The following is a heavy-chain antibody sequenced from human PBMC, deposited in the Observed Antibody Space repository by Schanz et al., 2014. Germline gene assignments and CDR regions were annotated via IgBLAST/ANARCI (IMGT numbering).Heavy chain of an antibody. CDR1: GFTFSSYG. V-gene: IGHV3-NL1*01. CDR2: IYSGIGA. Sequence: QLVGSGGGVVQFGRSLRLSCVASGFTFSSYGMHWVRQAPGKGLEWVSVIYSGIGAYYADSVKDRFTVSRDNSKNTVYLQMNRLRAEDTAVYYCARVHHYDPSGWGYFDYWGQGALVTVSS. D-gene: IGHD3-22*01. CDR3: ARVHHYDPSGWGYFDY. J-gene: IGHJ4*02.